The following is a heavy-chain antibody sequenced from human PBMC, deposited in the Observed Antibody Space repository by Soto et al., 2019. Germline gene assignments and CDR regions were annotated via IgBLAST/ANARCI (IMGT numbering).Heavy chain of an antibody. D-gene: IGHD5-18*01. CDR2: IIPMLGIA. CDR3: ANRGYSYGFVIY. CDR1: GGTFSSYT. V-gene: IGHV1-69*02. J-gene: IGHJ4*02. Sequence: QVQLVQSGAEVKKPGSSVKVSCKASGGTFSSYTFSWVRQAPGQGLEWMGRIIPMLGIANYAQKFQGRVTITGDKSTSTAYMELSSLSSEDTAVYYFANRGYSYGFVIYWGQGTLVTVSS.